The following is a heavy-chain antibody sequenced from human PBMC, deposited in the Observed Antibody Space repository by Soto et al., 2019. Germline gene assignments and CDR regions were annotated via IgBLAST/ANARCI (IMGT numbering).Heavy chain of an antibody. D-gene: IGHD1-1*01. CDR1: GFSFSTST. Sequence: EVQLVESGGGLVKPGGSLRLSCAASGFSFSTSTMNWVRQAPGKGLEFVSSIGRTGIDRYYIDSVKGRFTISRDNAQNSLYLQMNSLRGEDTALYYCVCDDNRRYWGQGTLVTVSS. CDR2: IGRTGIDR. V-gene: IGHV3-21*01. CDR3: VCDDNRRY. J-gene: IGHJ4*02.